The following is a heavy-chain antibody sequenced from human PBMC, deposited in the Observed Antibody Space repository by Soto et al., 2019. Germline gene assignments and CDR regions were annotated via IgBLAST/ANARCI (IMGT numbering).Heavy chain of an antibody. J-gene: IGHJ4*02. Sequence: QVQVVQSGAEVKRPGSSVKISCKASGGSLRTYALSWVRQAPGQGLEWMGGIIPLLGTTYHAQKFQGRVTFTTDESTSTAYMEMSGLRTEDTALYCWARGGRGDSLSSGSATFDYWGQGHLVIVSS. CDR1: GGSLRTYA. CDR3: ARGGRGDSLSSGSATFDY. D-gene: IGHD3-10*01. CDR2: IIPLLGTT. V-gene: IGHV1-69*01.